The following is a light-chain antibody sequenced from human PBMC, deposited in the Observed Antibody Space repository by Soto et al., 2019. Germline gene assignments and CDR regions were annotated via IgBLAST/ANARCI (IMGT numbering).Light chain of an antibody. CDR2: KAS. V-gene: IGKV2-30*01. CDR3: MQGTRWPWT. J-gene: IGKJ1*01. CDR1: QSLVYSDGNSY. Sequence: DAVMTQSPLSLPVALGQPAAISCRSSQSLVYSDGNSYLNWFQQRPGQSPRRLIYKASNRDPGVQDRFSGSGSGTDFTLKITRVEAEDVGVYYCMQGTRWPWTFGQGTKVEIK.